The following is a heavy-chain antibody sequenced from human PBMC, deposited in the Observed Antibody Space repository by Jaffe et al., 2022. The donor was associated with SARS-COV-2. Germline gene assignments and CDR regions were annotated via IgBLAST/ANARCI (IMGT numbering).Heavy chain of an antibody. J-gene: IGHJ4*02. CDR3: ATSTYYYDSSGYYYFDY. CDR1: GFTVSSNY. V-gene: IGHV3-53*01. D-gene: IGHD3-22*01. CDR2: IYSGGST. Sequence: EVQLVESGGGLIQPGGSLRLSCAASGFTVSSNYMSWVRQAPGKGLEWVSVIYSGGSTYYADSVKGRFTISRDNSKNTLYLQMNSLRAEDTAVYYCATSTYYYDSSGYYYFDYWGQGTLVTVSS.